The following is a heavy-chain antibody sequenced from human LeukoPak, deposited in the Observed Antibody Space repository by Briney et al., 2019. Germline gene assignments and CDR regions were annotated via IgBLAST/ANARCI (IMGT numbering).Heavy chain of an antibody. D-gene: IGHD5-18*01. CDR2: IYKSGST. J-gene: IGHJ4*02. CDR3: AREGNSYGYRPVDY. Sequence: SETLSLTCTVSGGSISSYFWTWIRQPPGKGLEWIGYIYKSGSTNYNPSLKSRVTILLDTSKNQFSLKLSSVTAADTAMYYCAREGNSYGYRPVDYWGQGTLVTVSS. V-gene: IGHV4-59*01. CDR1: GGSISSYF.